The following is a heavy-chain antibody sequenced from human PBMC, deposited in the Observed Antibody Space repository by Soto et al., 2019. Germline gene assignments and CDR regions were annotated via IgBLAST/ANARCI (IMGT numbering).Heavy chain of an antibody. D-gene: IGHD2-21*02. Sequence: SETLSLTCAVSGGSLSNYYWSWIRQPPGKGLEWIGYIYDSGSNNYNPSLKSRVTISIDTSENQFSLKLTSVTAADTAVYYCAGVVEDRIVTGNWYFDLWGRGSLVTVSS. CDR2: IYDSGSN. CDR3: AGVVEDRIVTGNWYFDL. V-gene: IGHV4-59*01. J-gene: IGHJ2*01. CDR1: GGSLSNYY.